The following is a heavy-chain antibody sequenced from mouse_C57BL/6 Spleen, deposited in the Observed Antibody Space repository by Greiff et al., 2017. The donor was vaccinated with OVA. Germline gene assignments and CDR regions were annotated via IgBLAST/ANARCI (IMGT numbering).Heavy chain of an antibody. CDR1: GFNIKDDY. CDR2: IDPENGDT. J-gene: IGHJ3*01. Sequence: VQLQQSGAELVRPGASVKLSCTASGFNIKDDYMHWVKQRPEQGLEWIGWIDPENGDTESASKFQGKATITADTSSNTAYLQLSSLTSEDTAVYYCTFYYYGSSYNAYWGQGTLVTVSA. CDR3: TFYYYGSSYNAY. V-gene: IGHV14-4*01. D-gene: IGHD1-1*01.